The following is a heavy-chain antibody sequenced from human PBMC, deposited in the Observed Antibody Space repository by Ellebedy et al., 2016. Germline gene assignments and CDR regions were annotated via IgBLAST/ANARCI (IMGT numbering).Heavy chain of an antibody. D-gene: IGHD2-2*01. CDR3: VRVSVVVPAARAFDI. Sequence: GESLKISXAASGFTFSNYAMSWVRQVPGKGLEWVSGISGSGGSTHYADSVKGRFTISRDNFKNTLFLQMNSLRDDDTALYYCVRVSVVVPAARAFDIWGQGTMVTVSS. CDR2: ISGSGGST. CDR1: GFTFSNYA. V-gene: IGHV3-23*01. J-gene: IGHJ3*02.